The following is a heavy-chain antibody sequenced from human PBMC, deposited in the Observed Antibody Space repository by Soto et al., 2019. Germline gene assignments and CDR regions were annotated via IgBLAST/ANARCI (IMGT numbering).Heavy chain of an antibody. J-gene: IGHJ6*02. V-gene: IGHV4-61*01. Sequence: QVQLQESGPGLVKPSETLSLTCTVSGGSVSSGSYYWSWIRQPPGKGLEWTGYIYYSGSTNSTPSLKSRVTISAAAATNQFSRKLSSVTAADTAVYYCARDVIESAGMDVWGQGTTVTVSS. CDR3: ARDVIESAGMDV. D-gene: IGHD3-22*01. CDR1: GGSVSSGSYY. CDR2: IYYSGST.